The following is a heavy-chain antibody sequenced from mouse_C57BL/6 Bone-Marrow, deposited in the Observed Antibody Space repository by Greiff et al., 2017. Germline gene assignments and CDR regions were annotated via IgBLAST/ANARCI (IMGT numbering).Heavy chain of an antibody. Sequence: QVQLQQSGAELARPGASVKLCCKASGYTFTSYGISWVKQRTGQGLEWIGEIYPRSGNTYYNEKFKGKATLTADKSSSTAYMELRSLTSEDSAVYFCARRIIITTVVANYFDYWGQGTTLTVSS. D-gene: IGHD1-1*01. V-gene: IGHV1-81*01. J-gene: IGHJ2*01. CDR3: ARRIIITTVVANYFDY. CDR1: GYTFTSYG. CDR2: IYPRSGNT.